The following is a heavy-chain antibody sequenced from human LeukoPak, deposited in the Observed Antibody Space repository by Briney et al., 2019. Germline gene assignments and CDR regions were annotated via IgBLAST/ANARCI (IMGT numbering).Heavy chain of an antibody. CDR3: AKDAAGPEY. D-gene: IGHD6-13*01. CDR1: GFTFSSYG. CDR2: TSGSGSSP. Sequence: PGGSLRLSCAASGFTFSSYGMTWVRQAPGKGLEWVSATSGSGSSPNYSDSVKGRFTISRDNSKNTLYLQMNSLRAEDTAVYYCAKDAAGPEYWGQGTLVTVSS. V-gene: IGHV3-23*01. J-gene: IGHJ4*02.